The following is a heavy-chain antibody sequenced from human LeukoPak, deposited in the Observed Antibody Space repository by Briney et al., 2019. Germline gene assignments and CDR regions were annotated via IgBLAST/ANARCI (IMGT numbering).Heavy chain of an antibody. CDR2: ISGSGGST. CDR1: GFTFSSYS. Sequence: GGFLRLSCAASGFTFSSYSMSWVRQAPGKGLEWVSDISGSGGSTYYADSVKGRFTISRDNSKNTLYLQMNSLRAEDTAVYYCAKRIQSAMATGYWGQGTLVTVSS. V-gene: IGHV3-23*01. D-gene: IGHD5-18*01. J-gene: IGHJ4*02. CDR3: AKRIQSAMATGY.